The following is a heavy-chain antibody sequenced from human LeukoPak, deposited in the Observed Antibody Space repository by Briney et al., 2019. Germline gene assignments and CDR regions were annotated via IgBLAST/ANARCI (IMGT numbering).Heavy chain of an antibody. V-gene: IGHV1-46*01. Sequence: ASVKVSCKASGYTFTSYYMHWVRQAPGQGLEWMGIINPSGGSTSYAQKFQGRVTITRNTSISTAYMELSSLKSEDTAVYYCARGSGSSWYWTQWLATDLFEYWGQGTLVTVSS. CDR3: ARGSGSSWYWTQWLATDLFEY. J-gene: IGHJ4*02. CDR1: GYTFTSYY. CDR2: INPSGGST. D-gene: IGHD6-13*01.